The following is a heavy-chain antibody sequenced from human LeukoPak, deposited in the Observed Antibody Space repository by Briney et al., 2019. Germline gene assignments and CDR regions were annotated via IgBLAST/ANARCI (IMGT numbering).Heavy chain of an antibody. V-gene: IGHV1-2*02. CDR3: ARENGYDSSGYYFDY. CDR2: INPNSGGT. Sequence: GASVKVSCKASGYTFTGYYMHWVRQAPGQGLEWMGWINPNSGGTNYAQKFQGRVTMTRDTSISTAYMELSRLRSDDTAVYYCARENGYDSSGYYFDYWGQGTLVTVSS. CDR1: GYTFTGYY. D-gene: IGHD3-22*01. J-gene: IGHJ4*02.